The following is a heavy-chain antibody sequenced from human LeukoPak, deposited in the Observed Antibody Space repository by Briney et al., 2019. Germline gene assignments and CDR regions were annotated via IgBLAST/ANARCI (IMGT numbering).Heavy chain of an antibody. CDR3: ARDQFWSGYPNNWFDP. D-gene: IGHD3-3*01. CDR1: GGSISSYY. Sequence: SETLSLTCTVSGGSISSYYWSWIRQPPGKGLEWIGYIYYSGSTNYNPSLKSRVTISVNTSKNQFSQKLSSVTAADTAVYYCARDQFWSGYPNNWFDPWGQGTLVTVSS. J-gene: IGHJ5*02. CDR2: IYYSGST. V-gene: IGHV4-59*01.